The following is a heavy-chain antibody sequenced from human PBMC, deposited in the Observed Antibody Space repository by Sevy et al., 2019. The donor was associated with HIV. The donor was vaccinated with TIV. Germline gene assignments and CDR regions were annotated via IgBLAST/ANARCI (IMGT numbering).Heavy chain of an antibody. V-gene: IGHV3-23*01. CDR2: ISGSGYAT. CDR1: GFTFDSYA. Sequence: GGSLRLSCAASGFTFDSYAMHWVRQVAGKGLEWVATISGSGYATYYADSVKGRFIISRDTSRNTLYLQMNSLRVEDSDVYFCAKDRVTVFGVVVTFDSWGQGTLVTVSS. J-gene: IGHJ4*02. D-gene: IGHD3-3*01. CDR3: AKDRVTVFGVVVTFDS.